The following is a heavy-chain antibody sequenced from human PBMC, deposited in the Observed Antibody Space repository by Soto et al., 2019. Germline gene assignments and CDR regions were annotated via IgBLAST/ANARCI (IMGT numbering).Heavy chain of an antibody. CDR1: GFRFNNYA. CDR3: AKDRLAGNFDY. Sequence: GGSLRLSCAASGFRFNNYAMNWVRQAPGMGLEWVATISNTGGGTYYADSVKGRFTISRDNSKNTLYLQMSSLRVEDTAVYYCAKDRLAGNFDYWGQGTQVTVSS. J-gene: IGHJ4*02. CDR2: ISNTGGGT. V-gene: IGHV3-23*01.